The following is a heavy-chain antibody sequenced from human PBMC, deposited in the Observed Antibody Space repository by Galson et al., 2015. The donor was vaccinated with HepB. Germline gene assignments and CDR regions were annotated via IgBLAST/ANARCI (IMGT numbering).Heavy chain of an antibody. CDR2: ITSSGGNS. Sequence: SLRLSCAASGFSFTRYAMTWVRQAPGKGLEWVASITSSGGNSYYPDSVKGRFTGSRDNSKHTLLLQLNSLRADDTAMYFCAKDGIMVANNPYHFHYWGQGTLVTVSS. CDR1: GFSFTRYA. V-gene: IGHV3-23*01. CDR3: AKDGIMVANNPYHFHY. D-gene: IGHD2-15*01. J-gene: IGHJ4*02.